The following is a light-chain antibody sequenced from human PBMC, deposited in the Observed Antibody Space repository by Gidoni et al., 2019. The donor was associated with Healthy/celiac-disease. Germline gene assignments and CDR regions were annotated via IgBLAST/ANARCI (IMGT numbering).Light chain of an antibody. CDR1: QSVSSY. CDR2: DAS. J-gene: IGKJ5*01. CDR3: QQRSNWLIT. V-gene: IGKV3-11*01. Sequence: EIVLTQSPATLSLSPGESATLSCRASQSVSSYLAWYQQKPGQAPRLLIYDASNRATGIPARFSGSGSGTDFTLTISSREPEDFAVYYCQQRSNWLITFGQGTRLEIK.